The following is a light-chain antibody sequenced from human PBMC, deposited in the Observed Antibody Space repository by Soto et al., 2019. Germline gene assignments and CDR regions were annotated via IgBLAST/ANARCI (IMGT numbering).Light chain of an antibody. Sequence: EIVLTQSPAALSVSPGERATLSCWASQSVGSTLNWYQQKPGQAPRLLIYDTSIRATGIPARFSGSGSGTEFTLTIASLQSEGFGVYYCQRFNRWPLSFGGGTKVEI. V-gene: IGKV3-15*01. CDR3: QRFNRWPLS. J-gene: IGKJ4*01. CDR2: DTS. CDR1: QSVGST.